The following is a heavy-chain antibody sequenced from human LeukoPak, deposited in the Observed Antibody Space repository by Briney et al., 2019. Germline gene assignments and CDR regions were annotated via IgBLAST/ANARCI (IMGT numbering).Heavy chain of an antibody. D-gene: IGHD3-10*01. CDR2: IFPSGHS. V-gene: IGHV4-30-2*01. Sequence: SQTLSLTCAVSGDSISSGDYSWSWIRQPSGKGLEWIGYIFPSGHSFYNPSLKSRITISVDKSKNQFSLRLTSVTAADTAVYYCARELWFVNAPGSWFDPWGQGTLVTVSS. CDR1: GDSISSGDYS. J-gene: IGHJ5*02. CDR3: ARELWFVNAPGSWFDP.